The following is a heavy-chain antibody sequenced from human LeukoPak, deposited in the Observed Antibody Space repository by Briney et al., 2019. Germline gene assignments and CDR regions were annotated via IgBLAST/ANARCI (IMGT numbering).Heavy chain of an antibody. CDR3: ARDRGSYYGSGSSRWFDP. Sequence: SETLSLTCTVSGGSISSGGYYWSWLRQHPGKGLEWIGYIYYSGSTYYNPSLKSRVTISVDTSKNQFSLKLSSVTAADTAVYYCARDRGSYYGSGSSRWFDPWGQGTLVTVSS. CDR2: IYYSGST. D-gene: IGHD3-10*01. J-gene: IGHJ5*02. V-gene: IGHV4-31*03. CDR1: GGSISSGGYY.